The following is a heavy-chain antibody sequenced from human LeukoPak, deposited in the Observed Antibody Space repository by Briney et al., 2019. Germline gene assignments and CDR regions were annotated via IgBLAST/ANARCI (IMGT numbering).Heavy chain of an antibody. V-gene: IGHV3-7*01. CDR3: TREAAAGIDY. CDR1: GFTFSTYW. J-gene: IGHJ4*02. D-gene: IGHD6-13*01. CDR2: IKQDGSEK. Sequence: PGGSLRLSCAASGFTFSTYWMSWVRQAPGKGLEWVANIKQDGSEKYYLDSVKGRFTISRDHAKNSLYLQMNSLRAEDTAVYFCTREAAAGIDYWGQGTLVTVSS.